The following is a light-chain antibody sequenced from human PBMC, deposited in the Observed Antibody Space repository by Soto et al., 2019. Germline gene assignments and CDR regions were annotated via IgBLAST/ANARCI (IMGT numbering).Light chain of an antibody. Sequence: EIVLTQSPGTLSLSPGERATLTCSASQSVTSSYLAWYQQKPGQAPRLLMYGASSRATGIPDRFSGSGSGTDFTLTISRLEPEDFAVYYCHQYGSSPLTFGPGTQVDIK. J-gene: IGKJ3*01. V-gene: IGKV3-20*01. CDR2: GAS. CDR1: QSVTSSY. CDR3: HQYGSSPLT.